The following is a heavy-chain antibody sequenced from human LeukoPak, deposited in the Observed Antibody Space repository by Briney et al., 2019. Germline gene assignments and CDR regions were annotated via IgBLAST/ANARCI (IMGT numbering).Heavy chain of an antibody. CDR2: IYYSGST. V-gene: IGHV4-39*07. CDR1: GGSISSSSYY. CDR3: ARTYYDFWSGYTGWFDP. Sequence: PSETLSLTCTVSGGSISSSSYYWGWIRQPPGKGLEWIGSIYYSGSTYYNPSLKSRVTISVDTSKNQFSLKLSSVTAVDTAVYYCARTYYDFWSGYTGWFDPWGQGTLVTVSS. D-gene: IGHD3-3*01. J-gene: IGHJ5*02.